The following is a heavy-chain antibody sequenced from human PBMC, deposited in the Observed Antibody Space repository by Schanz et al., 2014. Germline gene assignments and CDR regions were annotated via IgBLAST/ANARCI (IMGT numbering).Heavy chain of an antibody. Sequence: QVQLVESGGGVVQPGRSLRLSCAASGFSFSTYAMHWVRQAPGKGLEWVAVILYDGSKTYYADSVKGRFTISRDNSKNTLSLQMDTLRVEDTAMFYCARDMTIAPAWGQGTLVTVSS. V-gene: IGHV3-30*04. CDR3: ARDMTIAPA. CDR2: ILYDGSKT. CDR1: GFSFSTYA. D-gene: IGHD6-13*01. J-gene: IGHJ5*02.